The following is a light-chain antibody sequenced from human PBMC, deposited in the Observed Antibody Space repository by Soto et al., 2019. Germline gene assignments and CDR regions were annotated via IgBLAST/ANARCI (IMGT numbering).Light chain of an antibody. J-gene: IGKJ1*01. CDR2: GAS. CDR3: QQFSSTLSWT. V-gene: IGKV3-20*01. CDR1: QSVSRSD. Sequence: EIVLTQSPGTLSLSPGERATLSCRASQSVSRSDLAWYQQKPGQAPRLLIYGASSRATGIPDRFSGSGSGTDFTLTISRMEPEDFAVYYCQQFSSTLSWTFGQGTKVDIK.